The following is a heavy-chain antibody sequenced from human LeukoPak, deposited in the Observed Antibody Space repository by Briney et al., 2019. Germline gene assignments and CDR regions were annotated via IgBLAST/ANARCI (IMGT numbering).Heavy chain of an antibody. Sequence: PGGSLRLSWAASGFTFSGHWMHWVRQVPGEGLVWVSRIDNDGSSTMYADSVKGRFTISRDNAKNTLFLQMNSLRAEDTAVYYCARGYYGPDYWGQGTLVTVSS. CDR1: GFTFSGHW. J-gene: IGHJ4*02. CDR3: ARGYYGPDY. CDR2: IDNDGSST. V-gene: IGHV3-74*03. D-gene: IGHD3-10*01.